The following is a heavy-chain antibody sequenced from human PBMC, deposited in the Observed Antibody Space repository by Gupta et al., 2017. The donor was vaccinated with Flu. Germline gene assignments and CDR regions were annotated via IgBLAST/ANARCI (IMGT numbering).Heavy chain of an antibody. D-gene: IGHD2-15*01. V-gene: IGHV2-5*02. CDR3: ARGVRRPDCSGGACYYFDY. CDR1: GFSVSTNGVG. J-gene: IGHJ4*02. CDR2: NYWDDDK. Sequence: QITLKESGPTLVTPTQTLTLTCACSGFSVSTNGVGVGWIRQPPGKALEWLAINYWDDDKRYSPSLKSRLTITKDTSKNQVVLTMTTVDPVDTATYFCARGVRRPDCSGGACYYFDYWGREPRSPSPQ.